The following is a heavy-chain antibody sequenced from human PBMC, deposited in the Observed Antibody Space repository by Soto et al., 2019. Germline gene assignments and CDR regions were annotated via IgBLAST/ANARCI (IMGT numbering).Heavy chain of an antibody. J-gene: IGHJ3*02. D-gene: IGHD3-22*01. CDR3: ACLDFFYDSSGYDAFDI. CDR1: GYTFTGYY. Sequence: ASVKVSCKASGYTFTGYYMHWVRQAPGQGLEWMGWINPNSGGTNYAQKFQGWVTMTRDTSISTAYMELSRLRSDDTAVYYCACLDFFYDSSGYDAFDIWGQGTMVTVSS. V-gene: IGHV1-2*04. CDR2: INPNSGGT.